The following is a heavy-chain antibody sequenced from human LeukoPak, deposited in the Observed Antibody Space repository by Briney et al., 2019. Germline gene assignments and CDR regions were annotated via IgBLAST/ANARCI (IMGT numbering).Heavy chain of an antibody. V-gene: IGHV3-33*01. J-gene: IGHJ4*02. Sequence: GRALRLSCAASGFTFSSYGMHWVRQAPGKGLEWVAVIWYDGSNKYYADSVKGRFTISRDNSKNTLYLQMNSLRAEDTAVYYCARAPHAYRIAARPYFDYWGQGTLVTVSS. D-gene: IGHD6-6*01. CDR3: ARAPHAYRIAARPYFDY. CDR1: GFTFSSYG. CDR2: IWYDGSNK.